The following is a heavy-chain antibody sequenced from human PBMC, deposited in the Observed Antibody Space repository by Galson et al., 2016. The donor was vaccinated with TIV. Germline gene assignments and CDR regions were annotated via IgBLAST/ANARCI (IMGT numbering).Heavy chain of an antibody. CDR3: VRDIQWVFDY. Sequence: SVKVSCKAFGYTFTSCGISWVRQAPGQGLEWLGWISTYNDTSNYAQKFQDRLTMTADTSTKTADMELRSLRSDDTAVYYCVRDIQWVFDYWGQGTLVTVSS. CDR1: GYTFTSCG. J-gene: IGHJ4*02. D-gene: IGHD1-26*01. V-gene: IGHV1-18*01. CDR2: ISTYNDTS.